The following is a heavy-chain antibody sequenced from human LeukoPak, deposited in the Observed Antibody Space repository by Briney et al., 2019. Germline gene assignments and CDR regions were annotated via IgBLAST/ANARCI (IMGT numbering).Heavy chain of an antibody. CDR3: ARDFRVDYVWGSYRYETYYFDY. V-gene: IGHV3-21*01. CDR1: GFPFSSYS. CDR2: ISSSSSYI. Sequence: GGSLRLSCAASGFPFSSYSMNWVRQAPGKGLEWVSSISSSSSYIYYADSVKGRFTISRDNAKNSLYLQMNSLRAEDTAVYYCARDFRVDYVWGSYRYETYYFDYWGQGTLVTVSS. D-gene: IGHD3-16*02. J-gene: IGHJ4*02.